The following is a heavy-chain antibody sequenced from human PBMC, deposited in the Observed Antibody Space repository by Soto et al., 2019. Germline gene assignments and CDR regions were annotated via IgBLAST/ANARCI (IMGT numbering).Heavy chain of an antibody. V-gene: IGHV3-30-3*01. D-gene: IGHD5-18*01. CDR3: GGVDTDMVTESYYFDY. J-gene: IGHJ4*02. Sequence: GGSLRLSCAASGFTFSSYAMHWVRQAPGKGLEWVAVISYDGSNKYYADSVKGRFTISRDNSKNTLYLQMNSLRAEDTAVYYCGGVDTDMVTESYYFDYWGQGTLVTVSS. CDR2: ISYDGSNK. CDR1: GFTFSSYA.